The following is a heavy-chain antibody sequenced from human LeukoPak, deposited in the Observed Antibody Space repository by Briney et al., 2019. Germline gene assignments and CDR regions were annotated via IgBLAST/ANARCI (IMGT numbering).Heavy chain of an antibody. CDR1: GFTFTSSA. CDR2: IVVGSGNT. J-gene: IGHJ4*02. V-gene: IGHV1-58*02. Sequence: SVKVSCKASGFTFTSSAMQWVRQARGQRLEWIGWIVVGSGNTNYAQKFQERVTITRDMSTSTAYMELSSLRSEDTAVYYCAADLPSGWRTLGYWGQGTLVTVSS. CDR3: AADLPSGWRTLGY. D-gene: IGHD6-19*01.